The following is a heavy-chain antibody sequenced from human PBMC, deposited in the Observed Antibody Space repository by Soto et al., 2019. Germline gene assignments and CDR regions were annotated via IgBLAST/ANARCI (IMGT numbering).Heavy chain of an antibody. D-gene: IGHD4-17*01. CDR3: AREDGLGAETVTTYFSLYY. Sequence: QVQLVESGGGVVQPGGSLRRSCAASGFTFSSYGMHWVRQAPGKGMEWVAVIWYDGSNKYYADSVTGRFTISRYNSKNTLYRQMNSLRAEETAVYDCAREDGLGAETVTTYFSLYYWVHVTLVIVS. CDR1: GFTFSSYG. CDR2: IWYDGSNK. J-gene: IGHJ4*01. V-gene: IGHV3-33*01.